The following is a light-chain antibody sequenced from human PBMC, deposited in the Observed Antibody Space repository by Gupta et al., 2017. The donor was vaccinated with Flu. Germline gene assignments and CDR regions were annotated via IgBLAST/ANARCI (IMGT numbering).Light chain of an antibody. Sequence: DIQITQSPSTLSASVGDRVTITCRASQTITNWLAWYQQKIGKAPNLLISKASTLESGVSSRFSGSGSGTEFTLTLSGLQPDDFATYYCQQYNGTFGGGTKVEIK. CDR3: QQYNGT. V-gene: IGKV1-5*03. CDR2: KAS. CDR1: QTITNW. J-gene: IGKJ4*01.